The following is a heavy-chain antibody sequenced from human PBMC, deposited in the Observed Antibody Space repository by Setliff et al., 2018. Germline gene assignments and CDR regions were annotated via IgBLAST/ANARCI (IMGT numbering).Heavy chain of an antibody. D-gene: IGHD2-2*01. V-gene: IGHV1-18*01. CDR3: TVYLLLNGLTVDDTAMYYCAKFSRYTDSQGEFDF. CDR1: GYIFSSYG. J-gene: IGHJ4*02. Sequence: ASVKVSCKASGYIFSSYGISWVRQAPGQGLQWMGWISSYNTDITNYAERFQGRITMTTDTSTSAAYMELTGRFTISRDNSKSTVYLLLNGLTVDDTAMYYCAKFSRYTDSQGEFDFWGQGALVTVSS. CDR2: ISSYNTDIT.